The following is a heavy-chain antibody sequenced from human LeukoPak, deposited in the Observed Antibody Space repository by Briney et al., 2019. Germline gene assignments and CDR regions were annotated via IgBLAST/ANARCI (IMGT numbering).Heavy chain of an antibody. CDR2: FYYSGST. CDR1: GGPISRSLYH. CDR3: ARDGRYFDWLLK. Sequence: PSEALFVTCTVSGGPISRSLYHWGGPRDPQGTGVEGVRSFYYSGSTYYNPSLKGRVTISVDTSKNQFSLQLSSVTAADTAVYYCARDGRYFDWLLKWGQGTLVTVSS. J-gene: IGHJ4*02. V-gene: IGHV4-39*07. D-gene: IGHD3-9*01.